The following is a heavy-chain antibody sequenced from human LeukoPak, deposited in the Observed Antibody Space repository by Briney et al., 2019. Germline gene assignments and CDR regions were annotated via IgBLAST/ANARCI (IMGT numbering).Heavy chain of an antibody. D-gene: IGHD6-13*01. CDR3: ARSIAAAAPFDY. Sequence: GSLRLSCAASGFTFRNYAMNWVRQAPGKGLEWVSSIAASSGSTYYADSVKGRFTISRDNAKNSLYLQMNSLRAEDTAVYYCARSIAAAAPFDYWGQGTLVTVSS. CDR1: GFTFRNYA. J-gene: IGHJ4*02. V-gene: IGHV3-23*01. CDR2: IAASSGST.